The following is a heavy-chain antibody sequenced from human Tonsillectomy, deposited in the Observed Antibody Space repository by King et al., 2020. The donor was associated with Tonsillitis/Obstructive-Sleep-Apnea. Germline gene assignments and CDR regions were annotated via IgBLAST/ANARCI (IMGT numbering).Heavy chain of an antibody. CDR3: ARDSMSHYYDSSAYYTFDY. Sequence: QLVQSGAEVKKPGASVKVSCKASGYTFSNYGTSWVRQAPGQGLEWMGWISAYNGHTNSAQKLQGRVTMTTDTSTSTAFMELRSLRSDDTAVYYCARDSMSHYYDSSAYYTFDYWGQGTLVTVSS. CDR1: GYTFSNYG. V-gene: IGHV1-18*01. D-gene: IGHD3-22*01. J-gene: IGHJ4*02. CDR2: ISAYNGHT.